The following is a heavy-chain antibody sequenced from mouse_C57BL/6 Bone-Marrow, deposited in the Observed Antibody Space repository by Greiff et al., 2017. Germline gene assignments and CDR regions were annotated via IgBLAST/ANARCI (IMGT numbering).Heavy chain of an antibody. D-gene: IGHD2-2*01. V-gene: IGHV5-12*01. CDR2: ISNGGGST. J-gene: IGHJ3*01. CDR1: GFTFSDYY. Sequence: EVKLVESGGGLVQPGGSLKLSCAASGFTFSDYYMYWVRPTPEKRLEWVAYISNGGGSTYYPDTVKGRFTISRDNAKNTLYLQMSRLKSEDTAMYYCARHGYGAYWGQGTLVTVSA. CDR3: ARHGYGAY.